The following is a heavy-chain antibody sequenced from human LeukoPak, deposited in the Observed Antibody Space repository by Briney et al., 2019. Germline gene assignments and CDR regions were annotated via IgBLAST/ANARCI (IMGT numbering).Heavy chain of an antibody. Sequence: QPGGSLRLSCAASGFTFSSYSMNWVRQAPGKGLEWVSYISSSSSTIYYADSVKGRFTISRDNAKNSLYLQMNSLRAEDTAVYYCARSPCSGGSCYSDAFDIWGQGTMVTVSS. D-gene: IGHD2-15*01. CDR3: ARSPCSGGSCYSDAFDI. J-gene: IGHJ3*02. V-gene: IGHV3-48*04. CDR2: ISSSSSTI. CDR1: GFTFSSYS.